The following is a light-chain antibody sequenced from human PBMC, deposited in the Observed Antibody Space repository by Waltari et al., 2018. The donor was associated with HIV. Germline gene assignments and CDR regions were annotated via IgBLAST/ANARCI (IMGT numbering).Light chain of an antibody. Sequence: QSALTQPPSASGSPGQSVTISCTGTSSDVGGYSYVSWYQHHPGKATKLMIYEVNKRPSGVPDRCSGSKSGNTASLTVSGLQAEDEADYYCSSYAGSNNLVFGGGTKLTVL. CDR2: EVN. CDR1: SSDVGGYSY. J-gene: IGLJ2*01. V-gene: IGLV2-8*01. CDR3: SSYAGSNNLV.